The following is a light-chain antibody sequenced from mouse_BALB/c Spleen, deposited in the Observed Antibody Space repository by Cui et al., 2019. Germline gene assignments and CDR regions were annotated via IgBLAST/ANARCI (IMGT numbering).Light chain of an antibody. J-gene: IGKJ2*01. CDR1: SIVSY. CDR3: QQYHSYPPT. Sequence: QIVLTQSPAIMSASPGEKVIISCSASSIVSYMYWYQQKPGSSPKPWIYRTSNLASGVPARFSGSGSGTSYSLTISSMEAEDAATYYCQQYHSYPPTFGGGTKLEIK. CDR2: RTS. V-gene: IGKV4-61*01.